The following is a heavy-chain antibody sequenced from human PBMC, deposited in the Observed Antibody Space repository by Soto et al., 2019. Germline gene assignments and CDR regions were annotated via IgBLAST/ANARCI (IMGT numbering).Heavy chain of an antibody. CDR1: GFTFSSYA. V-gene: IGHV3-30-3*01. D-gene: IGHD2-15*01. CDR2: ISYDGSNK. Sequence: SGGSLRLSCAASGFTFSSYAMHWVRQAPGKGLEWVAVISYDGSNKYYADSVKGRFTISRDNSKNTLYLQMNSLRAEDTAVYYCARGGDIVVVAATVDYWGQGTLVTVSS. CDR3: ARGGDIVVVAATVDY. J-gene: IGHJ4*02.